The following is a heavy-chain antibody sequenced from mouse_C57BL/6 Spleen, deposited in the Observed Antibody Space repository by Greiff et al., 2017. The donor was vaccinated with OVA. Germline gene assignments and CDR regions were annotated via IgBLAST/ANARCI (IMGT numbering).Heavy chain of an antibody. CDR2: ISSGGDYI. J-gene: IGHJ4*01. CDR1: GFTFSSYA. CDR3: TRGITTVPNPYAMDY. D-gene: IGHD1-1*01. V-gene: IGHV5-9-1*02. Sequence: EVQVVESGAGLVKPGGSLKLSCAASGFTFSSYAMSWVRQTPEKRLEWVAYISSGGDYIYYADTVKGRFTISRDNARNTLYLQMSSLKSEDTAMYYCTRGITTVPNPYAMDYWGQGTSVTVSS.